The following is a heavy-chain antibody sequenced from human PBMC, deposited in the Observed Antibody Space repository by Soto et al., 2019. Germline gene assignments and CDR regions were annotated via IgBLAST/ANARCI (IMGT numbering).Heavy chain of an antibody. CDR1: GFTFTRHA. CDR2: ISAGGGTT. V-gene: IGHV3-23*01. CDR3: AKDMGQQLVGGWFDP. Sequence: GGSLRLSCAASGFTFTRHAMSWVRQAPGKGLEWVSGISAGGGTTYYADSVKGRSTISRDNSKNTLYLQVNSLRADDTAVYYCAKDMGQQLVGGWFDPWGQGTLVTVSS. J-gene: IGHJ5*02. D-gene: IGHD6-13*01.